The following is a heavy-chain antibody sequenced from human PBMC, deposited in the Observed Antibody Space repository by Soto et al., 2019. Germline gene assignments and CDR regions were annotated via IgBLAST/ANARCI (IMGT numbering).Heavy chain of an antibody. J-gene: IGHJ6*04. CDR3: ARDDVLCDGGRCYGIPLDV. CDR2: IQSGGTT. V-gene: IGHV3-66*01. CDR1: GFTVSSKY. D-gene: IGHD2-15*01. Sequence: PGGSLRLSCAASGFTVSSKYMTRVRQAPGKGLEWVSLIQSGGTTYYADSVKGRFTISRDTSENTLHLQMDSLRVEDTAVYYCARDDVLCDGGRCYGIPLDVWGKGTRVTVSS.